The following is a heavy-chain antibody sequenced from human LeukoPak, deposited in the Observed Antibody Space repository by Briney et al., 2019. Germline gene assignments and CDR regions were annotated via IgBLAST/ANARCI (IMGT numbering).Heavy chain of an antibody. CDR2: INHVGTA. Sequence: PSETLSLTCAVYGGSFNGFWTWIRLSPGKGLEWLGEINHVGTANYSPSLKSRVTISVDTSKNQFSLKLSSVTAADTALYYCARAGFDPWGQGTLVTVSS. CDR1: GGSFNGF. V-gene: IGHV4-34*01. CDR3: ARAGFDP. J-gene: IGHJ5*02.